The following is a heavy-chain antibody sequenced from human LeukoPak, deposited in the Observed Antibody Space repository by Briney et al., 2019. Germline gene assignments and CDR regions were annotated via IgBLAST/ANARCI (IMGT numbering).Heavy chain of an antibody. CDR2: ISSSSSYI. D-gene: IGHD2-2*02. J-gene: IGHJ3*02. Sequence: GGSLRLSCAASGFTFSSYSMNWVRQAPGKGLEWVSSISSSSSYIYYADSVKGRFTISRDNAKNSLYLQMNSLRAEDTAVHYCARERGPTVVVPAAILPRAFDIWGQGTMVTVSS. CDR1: GFTFSSYS. CDR3: ARERGPTVVVPAAILPRAFDI. V-gene: IGHV3-21*01.